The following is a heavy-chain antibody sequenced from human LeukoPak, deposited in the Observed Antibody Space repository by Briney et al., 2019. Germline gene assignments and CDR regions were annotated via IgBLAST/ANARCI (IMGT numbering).Heavy chain of an antibody. Sequence: GGSLRLSCAASGFIFSSYSMNWVRQAPGKGLEWVSYISSSSSTIYYADSVKGRFTISRDNAKNSLYLQMNSLRAEDTAVYYCARGHYSSSWYSAFDIWGQGTMVTVSS. D-gene: IGHD6-13*01. CDR3: ARGHYSSSWYSAFDI. V-gene: IGHV3-48*01. CDR2: ISSSSSTI. J-gene: IGHJ3*02. CDR1: GFIFSSYS.